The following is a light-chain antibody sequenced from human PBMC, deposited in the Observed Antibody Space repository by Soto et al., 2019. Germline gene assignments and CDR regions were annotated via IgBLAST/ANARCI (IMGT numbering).Light chain of an antibody. V-gene: IGKV3-20*01. CDR3: KQYGSSTWT. Sequence: EIVLTQSPGTLSLSPGERATLSCRASQSVSSSYLAWYQQKPGQAPRLLIYGASSRATGIPDRFSGSGSGTDFTLTISRLEPEDFEVYYCKQYGSSTWTFGQGTKVEIK. CDR2: GAS. CDR1: QSVSSSY. J-gene: IGKJ1*01.